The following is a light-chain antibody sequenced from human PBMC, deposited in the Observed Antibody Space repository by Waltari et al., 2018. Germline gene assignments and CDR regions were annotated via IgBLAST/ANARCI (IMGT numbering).Light chain of an antibody. CDR1: QSLIHSDGNTY. V-gene: IGKV2-30*02. J-gene: IGKJ1*01. CDR3: MQSTQWPRT. Sequence: DVVMTQSPLSLPVTLGQPASISCRSSQSLIHSDGNTYLNWFQQSPGQSPRRLIYKVSKRESGVPDRFSGSGSGTDFTLKISRVEAEDVGFYYCMQSTQWPRTFGQGTKVEIK. CDR2: KVS.